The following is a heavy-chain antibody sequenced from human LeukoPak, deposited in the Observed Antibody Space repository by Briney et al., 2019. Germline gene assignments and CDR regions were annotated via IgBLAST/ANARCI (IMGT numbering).Heavy chain of an antibody. CDR1: GGSISSYY. Sequence: SETLSLTCTVSGGSISSYYWGWIRQPPGKGLEWIGYMYHSGSTNYNPSLRSRVTISVDTSKNQFSLKLSSVTAADTAVYYCARHSAHSSTNDAFDIWGQGTMVTVSS. D-gene: IGHD6-13*01. CDR3: ARHSAHSSTNDAFDI. CDR2: MYHSGST. V-gene: IGHV4-59*01. J-gene: IGHJ3*02.